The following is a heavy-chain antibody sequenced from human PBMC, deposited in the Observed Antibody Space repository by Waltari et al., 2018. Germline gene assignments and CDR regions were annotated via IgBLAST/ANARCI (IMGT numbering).Heavy chain of an antibody. Sequence: EVQLVESGGGLVQPGVSLRLFCAASGFTFSSYSMYWVSQAPGKGLEWVSYISSSSSTIYDADSVKGRFTISRDNAKNSLYLQMNSLRAEDTAVYYCARVLVGAIYYGMDVWGQGTTVTVSS. V-gene: IGHV3-48*01. J-gene: IGHJ6*02. CDR3: ARVLVGAIYYGMDV. CDR1: GFTFSSYS. CDR2: ISSSSSTI. D-gene: IGHD1-26*01.